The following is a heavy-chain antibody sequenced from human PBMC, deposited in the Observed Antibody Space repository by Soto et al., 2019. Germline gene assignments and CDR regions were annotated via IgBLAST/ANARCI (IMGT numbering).Heavy chain of an antibody. CDR3: ARHVLVPAAIGGMDV. J-gene: IGHJ6*02. CDR1: GGSISSSSYY. Sequence: QVQLQESGPGLVKPSETLSLTCTVSGGSISSSSYYWGWIRQSPGKGLEWIGSIYYSGSTYYNPSLKSRGTISVDTSKNQSSLKLSSVTAADTAVYYCARHVLVPAAIGGMDVWGQGTTVTVSS. CDR2: IYYSGST. D-gene: IGHD2-2*02. V-gene: IGHV4-39*01.